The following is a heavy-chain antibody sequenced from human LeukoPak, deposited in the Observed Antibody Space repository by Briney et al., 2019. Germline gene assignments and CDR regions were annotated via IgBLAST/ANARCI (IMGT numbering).Heavy chain of an antibody. J-gene: IGHJ4*02. CDR1: GFTFSSYG. Sequence: GGSLRLSCAASGFTFSSYGMHWVRQAPGKGLEWVSSISSSSSYIYYADSVKGRFTISRDNAKNSLYLQMNSLRAEDTAVYYCASLMSVDYWGQGTLVTVSS. V-gene: IGHV3-21*01. CDR3: ASLMSVDY. D-gene: IGHD3-10*02. CDR2: ISSSSSYI.